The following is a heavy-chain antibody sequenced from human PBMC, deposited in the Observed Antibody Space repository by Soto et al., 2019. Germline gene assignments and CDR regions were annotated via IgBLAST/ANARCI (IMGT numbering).Heavy chain of an antibody. CDR2: IRGSVGST. D-gene: IGHD4-17*01. V-gene: IGHV3-23*01. Sequence: EVQLLASGGGLVQPGGSLRLSCAASEFTFSSSAMGWVRQAPGKGLEWVSGIRGSVGSTYYADSVECRFTISRDNSKNTLYLQMNSRRAEDTDVYYCAKDFYGDYPAYFGSWGQGTRVTVSS. CDR3: AKDFYGDYPAYFGS. J-gene: IGHJ4*02. CDR1: EFTFSSSA.